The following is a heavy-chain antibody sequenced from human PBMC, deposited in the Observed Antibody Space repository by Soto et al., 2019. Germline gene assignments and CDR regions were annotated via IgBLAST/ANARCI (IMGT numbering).Heavy chain of an antibody. CDR2: ISSSSSYI. CDR1: GFTFSSYS. Sequence: GGSLRLSCAASGFTFSSYSMNWVRQAPGKGLEWVSSISSSSSYIYYADSVKGRFTISRDNAKNSLYLQMNSLRAEDTAVYYCATLGDFDWSYNPSRIYYYYYMDVWGKGTTVTVSS. V-gene: IGHV3-21*01. J-gene: IGHJ6*03. D-gene: IGHD3-9*01. CDR3: ATLGDFDWSYNPSRIYYYYYMDV.